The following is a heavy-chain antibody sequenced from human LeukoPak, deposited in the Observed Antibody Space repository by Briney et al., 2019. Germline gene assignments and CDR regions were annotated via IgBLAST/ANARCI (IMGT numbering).Heavy chain of an antibody. J-gene: IGHJ1*01. D-gene: IGHD3-22*01. CDR2: IYYSGST. CDR1: GGSISSSSYY. V-gene: IGHV4-39*02. Sequence: SETLSLTCTVSGGSISSSSYYWGWIRQPPGKGLEWIGSIYYSGSTYYNPSLKSRVTISVDTSKNQFSLKLSSVTAADTAVYYCARESGYYYDSSGYDNSFQHWGQGTLVTVSS. CDR3: ARESGYYYDSSGYDNSFQH.